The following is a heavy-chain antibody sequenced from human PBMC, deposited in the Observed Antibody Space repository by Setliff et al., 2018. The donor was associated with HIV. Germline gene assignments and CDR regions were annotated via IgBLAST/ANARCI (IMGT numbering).Heavy chain of an antibody. CDR3: AKQYSMYYYYYMDV. V-gene: IGHV3-23*01. Sequence: GGSLRLSCAASGFTFSSYGMSWVRQAPGKGLEWVSIISGGGDSTYYADSVKGRFTISRDKSKNTLYLQMNSLRAEDTAVYYCAKQYSMYYYYYMDVWGKGTTVTVSS. CDR1: GFTFSSYG. J-gene: IGHJ6*03. D-gene: IGHD6-6*01. CDR2: ISGGGDST.